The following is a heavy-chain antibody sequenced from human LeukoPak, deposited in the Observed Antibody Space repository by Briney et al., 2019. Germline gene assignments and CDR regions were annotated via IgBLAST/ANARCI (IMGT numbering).Heavy chain of an antibody. Sequence: PGGPLRLSCAASGFTFSSYSMNWVRHAPGKGLEWVSSISSSSSYIYYADSVKGRFTISRDNAKNSLYLQMNSLRAEDTAVYYCATYSSLNRREFQYWGQGTLLTVSS. D-gene: IGHD3-22*01. CDR3: ATYSSLNRREFQY. CDR1: GFTFSSYS. V-gene: IGHV3-21*01. CDR2: ISSSSSYI. J-gene: IGHJ1*01.